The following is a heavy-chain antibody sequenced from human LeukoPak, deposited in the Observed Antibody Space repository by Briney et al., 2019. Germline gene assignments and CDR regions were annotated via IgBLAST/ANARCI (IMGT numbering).Heavy chain of an antibody. Sequence: GGSLRLSCAASGFTFDKAWMNWGRQAPGKGLEWVSYISSSGSTIYYADSVKGRFTISRDNSKNTLYLQMNSLRAEDTAVYYCASGSPLRYWGQGTLVTVSS. CDR3: ASGSPLRY. D-gene: IGHD3-10*01. V-gene: IGHV3-48*01. CDR2: ISSSGSTI. J-gene: IGHJ4*02. CDR1: GFTFDKAW.